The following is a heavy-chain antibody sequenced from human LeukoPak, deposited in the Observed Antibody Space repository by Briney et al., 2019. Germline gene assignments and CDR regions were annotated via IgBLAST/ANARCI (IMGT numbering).Heavy chain of an antibody. V-gene: IGHV3-9*01. J-gene: IGHJ4*02. CDR3: AKASDVDTAMVGFDY. CDR1: GFTFDDYA. D-gene: IGHD5-18*01. CDR2: ISWNSGSI. Sequence: GGSLRLSCVASGFTFDDYAMHWVRQAPGKGLEWVSDISWNSGSIGFADSVQGRFTISIDNAKNSLYLQMNSLRVEDTALYYCAKASDVDTAMVGFDYWGQGTLVTVSS.